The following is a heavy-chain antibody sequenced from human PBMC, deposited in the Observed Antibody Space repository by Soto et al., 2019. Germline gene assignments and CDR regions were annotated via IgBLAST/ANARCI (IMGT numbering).Heavy chain of an antibody. V-gene: IGHV3-33*01. CDR3: VRDVYCTTSTCSPLGY. CDR1: GFTFSSYG. Sequence: GGSLRLSCAASGFTFSSYGMHWVRQAPGKGLEWVAVIWYDGTYAYYADSVKGRFIISRDNSKCTLYLQMNSLRAEDTAVFYCVRDVYCTTSTCSPLGYWGQGTLVTVSS. J-gene: IGHJ4*02. CDR2: IWYDGTYA. D-gene: IGHD1-1*01.